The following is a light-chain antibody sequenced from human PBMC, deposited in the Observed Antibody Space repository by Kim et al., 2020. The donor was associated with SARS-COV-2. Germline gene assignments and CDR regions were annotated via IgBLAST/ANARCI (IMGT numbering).Light chain of an antibody. CDR3: GTWDSSLSALV. Sequence: QSVLTQPPSVSAAPGQKVTISCSGSSSNIGNNYVSWYQHLPETAPKLLIYDNNKRPSGIPDRFSGSKSGTSATLDITGLQTGDEADYYCGTWDSSLSALVFGAGTKLTVL. CDR1: SSNIGNNY. J-gene: IGLJ2*01. V-gene: IGLV1-51*01. CDR2: DNN.